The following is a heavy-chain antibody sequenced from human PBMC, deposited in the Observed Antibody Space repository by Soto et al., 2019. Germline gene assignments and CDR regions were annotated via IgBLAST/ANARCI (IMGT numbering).Heavy chain of an antibody. D-gene: IGHD6-19*01. CDR1: GYTFTSYA. CDR3: ARVSGWYHLDY. Sequence: QVQLVQSGAEEKKPGASVKVSCKASGYTFTSYAMHWVRQAPGQRLEWMGWINGGNGNTKYSQKFQGRVTITRDTSGSTAYMELSSLRSEDTAVYYCARVSGWYHLDYWGQGTLVTVSS. J-gene: IGHJ4*02. V-gene: IGHV1-3*05. CDR2: INGGNGNT.